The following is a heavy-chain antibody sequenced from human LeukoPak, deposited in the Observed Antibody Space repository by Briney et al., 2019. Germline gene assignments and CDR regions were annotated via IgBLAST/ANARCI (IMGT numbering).Heavy chain of an antibody. D-gene: IGHD6-6*01. CDR1: GFTFDDYG. CDR3: ARARGGSSSPWEY. J-gene: IGHJ4*02. CDR2: INWNGGST. Sequence: GGSLRLSCAASGFTFDDYGMSWVRQAPGKGLEGVSGINWNGGSTEYADSVKGGFTISRDNAKNSLYLQMNSLRAEDTALYYCARARGGSSSPWEYWGQGTLVTVSS. V-gene: IGHV3-20*04.